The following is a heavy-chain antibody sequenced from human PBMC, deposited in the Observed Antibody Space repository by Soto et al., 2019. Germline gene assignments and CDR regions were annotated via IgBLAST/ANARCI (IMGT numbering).Heavy chain of an antibody. CDR3: AKGGIYDSSGYYYVDY. CDR2: ISGSGGST. Sequence: GGSLRLSCAASGFTFSSYAMSWVRQAPGKGLEWVSVISGSGGSTYYADSVKGRFTISRDNSKNTLYLQMNSLRAEDTAVYYCAKGGIYDSSGYYYVDYWGQGTLVTVSS. V-gene: IGHV3-23*01. J-gene: IGHJ4*02. CDR1: GFTFSSYA. D-gene: IGHD3-22*01.